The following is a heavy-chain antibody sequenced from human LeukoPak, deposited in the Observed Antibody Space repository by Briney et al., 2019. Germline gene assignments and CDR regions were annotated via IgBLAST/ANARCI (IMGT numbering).Heavy chain of an antibody. CDR3: ARSREPASSRAFSMSWAKPDAFDI. D-gene: IGHD1-26*01. J-gene: IGHJ3*02. CDR2: IIPIFGTA. Sequence: ASVKVSCKASGGTFSSYAISWVRQAPGQGLEWMGGIIPIFGTANYAPKFQGRVTMTKDTSTTTVYLEVSSLRSDDTAVYYCARSREPASSRAFSMSWAKPDAFDIWGQGTLVTVSS. V-gene: IGHV1-69*05. CDR1: GGTFSSYA.